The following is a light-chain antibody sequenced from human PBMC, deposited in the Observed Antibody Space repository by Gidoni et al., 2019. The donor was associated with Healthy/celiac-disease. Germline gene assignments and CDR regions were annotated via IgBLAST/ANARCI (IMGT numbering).Light chain of an antibody. Sequence: DIQMTQSPSSLSASVGDRVTITFQASQDISNYFNWYQQQPGKAPKLLIYDASNLETGVPSRFSGSGSVTDFTFTISSLQPEDIATYYCQQYDNLQWTFGQGTKVEIK. CDR1: QDISNY. V-gene: IGKV1-33*01. CDR3: QQYDNLQWT. J-gene: IGKJ1*01. CDR2: DAS.